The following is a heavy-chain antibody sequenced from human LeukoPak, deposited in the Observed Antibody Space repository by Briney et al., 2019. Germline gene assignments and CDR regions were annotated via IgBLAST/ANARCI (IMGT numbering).Heavy chain of an antibody. J-gene: IGHJ4*02. D-gene: IGHD4-17*01. Sequence: PSETLSLTCTVSGGSISSSSYYWGWIRQPPGKGLEWIGSFYYSGTTYYNPSLKSRVTISVDTSKNQFSLKLSSVTAADTAVYYCASPDYGDNWGQGTLVTVSS. V-gene: IGHV4-39*07. CDR3: ASPDYGDN. CDR2: FYYSGTT. CDR1: GGSISSSSYY.